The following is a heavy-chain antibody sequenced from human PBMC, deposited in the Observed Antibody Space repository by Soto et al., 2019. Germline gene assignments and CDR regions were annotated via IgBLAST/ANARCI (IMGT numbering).Heavy chain of an antibody. J-gene: IGHJ5*02. V-gene: IGHV4-30-2*01. CDR3: ARRDYGDGRGFDP. Sequence: LSLTCAVSGGSISSGGYSWSWIRQPPGKGLEWIGYIYHSGSTYYNPSLKSRVTISVDRSKNQFSLKLSSVTAADTAVYYCARRDYGDGRGFDPWGQGTLVTVSS. CDR1: GGSISSGGYS. D-gene: IGHD4-17*01. CDR2: IYHSGST.